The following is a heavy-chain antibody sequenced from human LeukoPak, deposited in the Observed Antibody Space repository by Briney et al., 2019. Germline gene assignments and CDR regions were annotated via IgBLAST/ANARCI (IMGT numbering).Heavy chain of an antibody. D-gene: IGHD6-19*01. J-gene: IGHJ4*02. Sequence: ASVKVSCKASGYTFTGYYLHWVRQAPGQGLEWMGWINPNSGGTNYAQKFQGRVTMTRDTSISTAYMELYSLTSDDTAVYYCANVYSSYWEWEYWGQGTLVTVSS. V-gene: IGHV1-2*02. CDR1: GYTFTGYY. CDR2: INPNSGGT. CDR3: ANVYSSYWEWEY.